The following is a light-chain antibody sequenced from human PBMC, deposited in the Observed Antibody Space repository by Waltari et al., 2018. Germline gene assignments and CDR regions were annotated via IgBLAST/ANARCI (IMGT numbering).Light chain of an antibody. CDR2: AAS. V-gene: IGKV1-39*01. J-gene: IGKJ5*01. CDR3: QQSLITPPIT. CDR1: QSISNY. Sequence: DIQMTQSPSSLSASVGDTVAITCRASQSISNYLNWYQQKPGQAPKILIYAASILQSGVSARFSGSGAGTDFTLTISRLQPEDFATYYCQQSLITPPITFGQGTRLDIK.